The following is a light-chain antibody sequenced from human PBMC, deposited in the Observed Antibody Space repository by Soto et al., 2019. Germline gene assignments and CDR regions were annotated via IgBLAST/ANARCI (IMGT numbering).Light chain of an antibody. CDR2: EVS. V-gene: IGLV2-14*01. CDR1: SSDVGGYDY. Sequence: QSVLTQPASVSGSPGQSITISCTGTSSDVGGYDYVSWYQHHPGKAPKLTIYEVSNRPSGVSNRFSGSKSGNTASLTISGIQAEDEAEYYCSSYTSSSTDVFGTGTK. CDR3: SSYTSSSTDV. J-gene: IGLJ1*01.